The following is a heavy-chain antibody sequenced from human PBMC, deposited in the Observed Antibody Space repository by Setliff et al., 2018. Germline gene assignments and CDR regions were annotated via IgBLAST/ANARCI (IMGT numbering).Heavy chain of an antibody. V-gene: IGHV1-69*05. D-gene: IGHD3-22*01. Sequence: SVKVSCKASGYSFPSYGISWVRQAPGQGLEWMGGIISMFGTTNYAQKFQGRVTSITDESTSTAFMQLSSLRSEDTAVYYCVREGVDSRSSTDYRYYMDVWGKGTTVTVSS. CDR3: VREGVDSRSSTDYRYYMDV. CDR2: IISMFGTT. J-gene: IGHJ6*03. CDR1: GYSFPSYG.